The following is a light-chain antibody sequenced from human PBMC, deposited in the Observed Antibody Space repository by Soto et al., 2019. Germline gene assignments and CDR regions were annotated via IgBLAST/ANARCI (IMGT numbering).Light chain of an antibody. Sequence: DIQLTQSPSSPRRSLGGRLMITCEATQTISSWLAWYQRKPGKAPKLLIYKASTLKSGVPSRFSGSGSGTEFTLTISSLQPDDFATYYCQHYNSYSEAFGQGTKVDIK. J-gene: IGKJ1*01. V-gene: IGKV1-5*03. CDR1: QTISSW. CDR2: KAS. CDR3: QHYNSYSEA.